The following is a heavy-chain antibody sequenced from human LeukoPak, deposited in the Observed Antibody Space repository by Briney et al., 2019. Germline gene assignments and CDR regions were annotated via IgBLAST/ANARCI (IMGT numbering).Heavy chain of an antibody. V-gene: IGHV4-59*08. CDR1: GDSVSFSY. Sequence: PSETLSLTCAVSGDSVSFSYWSWIRQPPGKGLEWIGYVFHTGDSNCNPSLKRRVTMSLDTSKNQLSLRLTFVTAADTAVYYCARHPFATPFDRWGRGTLVTVSS. J-gene: IGHJ5*02. D-gene: IGHD2-15*01. CDR3: ARHPFATPFDR. CDR2: VFHTGDS.